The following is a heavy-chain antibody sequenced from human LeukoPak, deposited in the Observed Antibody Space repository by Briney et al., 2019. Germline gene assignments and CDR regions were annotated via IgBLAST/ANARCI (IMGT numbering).Heavy chain of an antibody. CDR3: ARDERYCSGGSCYDY. CDR1: GFTVSSNC. D-gene: IGHD2-15*01. V-gene: IGHV3-53*01. CDR2: IYSGGST. J-gene: IGHJ4*02. Sequence: GGSLRLSCAASGFTVSSNCMSWVRQAPGKGLEWVSVIYSGGSTYYADSVKGRFTISRDNSKNTLYLQMNSLRAEDTAVYYCARDERYCSGGSCYDYWGQGTLVTVSS.